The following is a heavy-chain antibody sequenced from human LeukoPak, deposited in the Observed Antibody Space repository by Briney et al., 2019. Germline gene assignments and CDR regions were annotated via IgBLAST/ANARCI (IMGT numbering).Heavy chain of an antibody. CDR2: IYHSGST. CDR3: ARTSSGWYSGFFDY. V-gene: IGHV4-4*02. D-gene: IGHD6-19*01. J-gene: IGHJ4*02. Sequence: PSETLSLTCAVSGGSISSSNWWSWVRQPPGKGLEWIGEIYHSGSTNYNPSLKSRVTISVDKSKNQFSLKLSSVTAADTAVYYCARTSSGWYSGFFDYWGQGTLVTVSS. CDR1: GGSISSSNW.